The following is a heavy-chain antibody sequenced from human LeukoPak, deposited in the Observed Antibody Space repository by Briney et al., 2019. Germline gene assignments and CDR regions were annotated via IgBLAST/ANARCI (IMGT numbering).Heavy chain of an antibody. D-gene: IGHD2-8*01. Sequence: GGSLRLSCVGSTFIFGSYSMNWVRQAPGKGLEWVSAISGSGGSTYYADSVKGRFTISRDNSKNTLYLQMNSLRAEDTAVYYCAKDLDHPDIVLMVYARSSDYWGQGTLVTVSS. CDR3: AKDLDHPDIVLMVYARSSDY. V-gene: IGHV3-23*01. J-gene: IGHJ4*02. CDR1: TFIFGSYS. CDR2: ISGSGGST.